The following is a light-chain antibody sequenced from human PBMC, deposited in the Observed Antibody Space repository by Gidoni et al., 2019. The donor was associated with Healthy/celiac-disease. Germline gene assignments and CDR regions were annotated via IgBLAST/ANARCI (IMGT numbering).Light chain of an antibody. CDR3: QVWDSSSDLSLYV. CDR1: NIGSKS. J-gene: IGLJ1*01. V-gene: IGLV3-21*03. CDR2: DGR. Sequence: YVRTQPPPVAAAPGTTARMTCGGNNIGSKSVHWYQQKPGQAPVLVVYDGRDRPSGIPGRFSGSNSGNTAPLTISRVEAGDEADYYCQVWDSSSDLSLYVFGTGTKVTVL.